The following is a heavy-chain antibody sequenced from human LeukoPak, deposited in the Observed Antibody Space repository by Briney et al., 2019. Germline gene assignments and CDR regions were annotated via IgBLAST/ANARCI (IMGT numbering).Heavy chain of an antibody. Sequence: GRSLRLSCVASGFTFKTYHMNWVRQAPGKGLEWLSGITSGASVIYYADSVKGRFTISRDDAMNSVFLQMSGLTVDDTAVYYCARKRLADLGDDTSFGGTPFGSWGQGTLVIVSS. J-gene: IGHJ4*02. CDR2: ITSGASVI. D-gene: IGHD3-16*01. V-gene: IGHV3-48*03. CDR3: ARKRLADLGDDTSFGGTPFGS. CDR1: GFTFKTYH.